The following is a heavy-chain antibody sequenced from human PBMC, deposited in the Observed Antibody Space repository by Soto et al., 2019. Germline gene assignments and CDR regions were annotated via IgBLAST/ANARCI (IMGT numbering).Heavy chain of an antibody. V-gene: IGHV5-51*01. CDR2: IYPGDSDT. Sequence: PGESLKISCKGSGYTFTDYWIGWVRQLPGKGLEWMGIIYPGDSDTRYSPSFQGHVTITVDKSTSTAYLQWNTLKASDTAMYYCARDVSGSYHYYYGMDVWGQGTTVTVSS. CDR1: GYTFTDYW. CDR3: ARDVSGSYHYYYGMDV. J-gene: IGHJ6*02. D-gene: IGHD3-16*02.